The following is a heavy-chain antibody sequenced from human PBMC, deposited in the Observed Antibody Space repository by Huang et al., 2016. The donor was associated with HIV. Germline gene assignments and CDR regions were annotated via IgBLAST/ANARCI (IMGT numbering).Heavy chain of an antibody. CDR2: ILPRFRAP. Sequence: QVQLEQSGPAVRKPGSSVKVSCQASGGSFSDQIISWVRQAPGQRFEWMGVILPRFRAPAYAQEVKGRVTMTADESTATIYMELNSLTSEDTAVYYCAMSLRYQYDSRSYWGRYFDYWGQGTLVTVSS. D-gene: IGHD3-16*01. CDR1: GGSFSDQI. V-gene: IGHV1-69*01. CDR3: AMSLRYQYDSRSYWGRYFDY. J-gene: IGHJ4*02.